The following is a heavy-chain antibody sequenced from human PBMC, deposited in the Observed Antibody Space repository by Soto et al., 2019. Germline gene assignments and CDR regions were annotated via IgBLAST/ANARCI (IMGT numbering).Heavy chain of an antibody. V-gene: IGHV3-30-3*01. CDR3: ARDGLPDDFRSGGYWFDP. Sequence: GGSLRLSCAASGFTFSNFALHWVRQAPGKGLEGVTLISHDGSNRKYADSVKGRFTIFRDNSKNTVYVQMDSLRLEDTGVYYCARDGLPDDFRSGGYWFDPWGQGTLVTVSS. D-gene: IGHD3-3*01. CDR1: GFTFSNFA. CDR2: ISHDGSNR. J-gene: IGHJ5*02.